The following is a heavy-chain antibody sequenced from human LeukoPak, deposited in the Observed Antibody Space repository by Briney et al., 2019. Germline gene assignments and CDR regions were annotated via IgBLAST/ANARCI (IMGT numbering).Heavy chain of an antibody. CDR3: AKEPFDY. CDR2: ISGSGGST. V-gene: IGHV3-23*01. CDR1: GLTFSSHA. Sequence: GGSQRLSCAPSGLTFSSHAMRWARRAPGKGLEWVSAISGSGGSTYYADTVKGRFTISRDKAKNTVYQQMNSLRAEDAAVYYCAKEPFDYWGQGTLVTVSS. J-gene: IGHJ4*02.